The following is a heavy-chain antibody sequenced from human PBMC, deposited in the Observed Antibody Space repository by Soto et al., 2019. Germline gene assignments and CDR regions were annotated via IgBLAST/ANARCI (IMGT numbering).Heavy chain of an antibody. D-gene: IGHD6-13*01. J-gene: IGHJ4*02. V-gene: IGHV4-34*01. Sequence: QVQLQQWGAGLLKPSETLSLTCAVYGGSFSGYYWSWIRQPPGKGLEWIGEINHSGSTNYNPSLKSRAAISVDTSKNQCSLKLISVTAADTDVYYCARPTSYSSSLYRYWCQGTLVTVSS. CDR1: GGSFSGYY. CDR2: INHSGST. CDR3: ARPTSYSSSLYRY.